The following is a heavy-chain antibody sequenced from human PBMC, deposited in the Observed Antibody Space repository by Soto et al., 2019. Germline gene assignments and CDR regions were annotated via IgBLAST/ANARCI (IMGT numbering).Heavy chain of an antibody. D-gene: IGHD3-10*01. CDR1: GYTFTGHY. CDR3: AREPMVRAAHGCDI. CDR2: INPNSVGT. V-gene: IGHV1-2*02. J-gene: IGHJ3*02. Sequence: ASVKVSCKASGYTFTGHYMHWVRQAPGQGLEWMGWINPNSVGTNYAQKFQGRVTMTRDTSISTAYMELSRLRSDDTAVYYCAREPMVRAAHGCDIWGQGTMVTVSS.